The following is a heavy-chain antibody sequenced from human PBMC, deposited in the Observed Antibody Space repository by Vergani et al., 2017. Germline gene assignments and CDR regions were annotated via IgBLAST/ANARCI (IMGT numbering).Heavy chain of an antibody. J-gene: IGHJ5*01. CDR3: ARARCIETCYMSNWLDS. CDR1: GFSFNSYW. D-gene: IGHD3-9*01. CDR2: IKSDGSIT. Sequence: EVQLVESRGVLVQPGGSLRLSCSASGFSFNSYWMHWVRQVPGKGLLWVSRIKSDGSITAYADSVKGRFTISRDNAQNTLYLQMNSLRVEDTGVYYCARARCIETCYMSNWLDSWGQGTLVTVSS. V-gene: IGHV3-74*03.